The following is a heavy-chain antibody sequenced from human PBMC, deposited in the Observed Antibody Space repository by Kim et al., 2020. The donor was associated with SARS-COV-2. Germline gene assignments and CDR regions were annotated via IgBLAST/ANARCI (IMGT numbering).Heavy chain of an antibody. D-gene: IGHD6-19*01. J-gene: IGHJ4*02. CDR1: GGSISSSSYY. CDR2: IYYSGST. Sequence: SETLSLTCTVSGGSISSSSYYWGWIRQPPGKGLEWIGSIYYSGSTYYNPSLKSRVTISVDTSKNQFSLKLSSVTAADTAVYYCASQSTIAVAGIWFDYWGQGTLVTVSS. V-gene: IGHV4-39*01. CDR3: ASQSTIAVAGIWFDY.